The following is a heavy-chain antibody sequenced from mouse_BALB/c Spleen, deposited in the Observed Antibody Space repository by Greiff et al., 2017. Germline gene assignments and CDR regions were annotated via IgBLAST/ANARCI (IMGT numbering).Heavy chain of an antibody. CDR1: GFTFSSYT. CDR3: TRDESMDY. CDR2: ISSGGSYT. Sequence: VMLVESGGGLVKPGGSLKLSCAASGFTFSSYTMSWVRQTPEKRLEWVATISSGGSYTYYPDSVKGRFTISRDNAKNTLYLQMSSLKSEDTAMYYCTRDESMDYWGQGTSVTVSS. J-gene: IGHJ4*01. V-gene: IGHV5-6-4*01.